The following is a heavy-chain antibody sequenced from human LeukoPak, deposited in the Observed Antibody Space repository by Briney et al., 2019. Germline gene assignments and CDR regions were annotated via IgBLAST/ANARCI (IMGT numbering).Heavy chain of an antibody. CDR1: GGSFSGYY. J-gene: IGHJ4*02. V-gene: IGHV4-34*01. CDR2: INHSGST. Sequence: SETLSLTCAVYGGSFSGYYWSWIRQPPGKGLGWIGEINHSGSTNYNPSLKSRVTISVDTSKNQFSLKLSSVTAADTAVYYCARGPRYYGSGSYYKGASFDYWGQGTLVTVSS. CDR3: ARGPRYYGSGSYYKGASFDY. D-gene: IGHD3-10*01.